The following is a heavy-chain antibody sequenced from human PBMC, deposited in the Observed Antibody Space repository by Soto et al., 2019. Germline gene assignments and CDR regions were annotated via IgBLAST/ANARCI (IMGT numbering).Heavy chain of an antibody. Sequence: QVQLQASGPGLVNPSQTLSLTCTVSGGSISSGGYYWNWIRQHPGKGLEWIGYIYYSGSTYYNPSRKSRVTISVDTSKNQFSLKLSSVTAADTAVYFCARGGGPLVPAAKRYFDYWGQGTLVTVSS. CDR2: IYYSGST. CDR3: ARGGGPLVPAAKRYFDY. V-gene: IGHV4-31*03. CDR1: GGSISSGGYY. D-gene: IGHD2-2*01. J-gene: IGHJ4*02.